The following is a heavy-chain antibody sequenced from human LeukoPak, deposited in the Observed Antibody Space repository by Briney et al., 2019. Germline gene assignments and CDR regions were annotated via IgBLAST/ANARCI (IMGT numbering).Heavy chain of an antibody. V-gene: IGHV1-2*02. D-gene: IGHD3-10*01. CDR2: INPNSGGT. CDR1: GYTFTGYY. J-gene: IGHJ4*02. Sequence: ASVKVSCKASGYTFTGYYMHWVRQAPGQGLEWMGWINPNSGGTNYAQKFQGRVTMTRDTSISTAYMELSRLRSDDTAVYYCASDDGSGSYYKFDYWGQGTLVTVSS. CDR3: ASDDGSGSYYKFDY.